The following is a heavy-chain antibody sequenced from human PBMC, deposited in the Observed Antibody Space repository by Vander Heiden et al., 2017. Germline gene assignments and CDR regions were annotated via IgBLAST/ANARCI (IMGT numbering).Heavy chain of an antibody. CDR2: MSSSGSTI. CDR1: GFTFSAYY. V-gene: IGHV3-11*01. J-gene: IGHJ6*02. Sequence: QVQLVQSGGGLVKPGGSLRPSCAASGFTFSAYYMSWIRQAPGKGLEWVSYMSSSGSTIYYADSVKGRFTISRDNAKNSLYLQMNSLRAEDTAVYYCASTIAAAGNYYYYGMDVWGQGTTVTVSS. CDR3: ASTIAAAGNYYYYGMDV. D-gene: IGHD6-13*01.